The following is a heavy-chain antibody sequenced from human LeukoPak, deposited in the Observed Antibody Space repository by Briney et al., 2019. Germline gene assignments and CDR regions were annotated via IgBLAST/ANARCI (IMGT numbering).Heavy chain of an antibody. CDR3: TRDLPIAVAGTYYYYGMDV. CDR2: IRSKAYGGTT. Sequence: GGSLRLSCTASGFTFGDYAMSWVRQAPGKGLGWVGFIRSKAYGGTTEYAASVKGRFTISRDDSKSIAYLQMNSLKTEDTAVYYCTRDLPIAVAGTYYYYGMDVWGQGTTVTVSS. V-gene: IGHV3-49*04. J-gene: IGHJ6*02. CDR1: GFTFGDYA. D-gene: IGHD6-19*01.